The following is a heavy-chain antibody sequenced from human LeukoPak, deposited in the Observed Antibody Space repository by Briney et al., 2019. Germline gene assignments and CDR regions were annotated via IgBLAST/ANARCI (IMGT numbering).Heavy chain of an antibody. CDR3: ARAVGYCSGGSCNWFDP. Sequence: PSETLSLTCTVSGGSISSYYWSWIRQPPGKGLEWIGYIYYSGSTNYNPSLKSRVTISVDTSKNQFSLKLSSVTAADTAVYYCARAVGYCSGGSCNWFDPWGQGTLVTVSS. CDR1: GGSISSYY. D-gene: IGHD2-15*01. CDR2: IYYSGST. V-gene: IGHV4-59*01. J-gene: IGHJ5*02.